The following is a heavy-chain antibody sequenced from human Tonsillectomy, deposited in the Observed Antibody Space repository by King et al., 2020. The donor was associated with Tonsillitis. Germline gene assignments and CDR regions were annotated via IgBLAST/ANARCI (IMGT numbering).Heavy chain of an antibody. D-gene: IGHD3-16*01. Sequence: VQLQQWGAGLLKPSETLSLTCAVYGGSFSGYYWSWIRQPPGKGLEWIGEINHSGSTNYNPSLKSRVTISADTSKNQFSLKLSSVTAAATAVYYCARVGALHYYYYMDVWGKGTTVTVSS. CDR2: INHSGST. CDR3: ARVGALHYYYYMDV. J-gene: IGHJ6*03. V-gene: IGHV4-34*01. CDR1: GGSFSGYY.